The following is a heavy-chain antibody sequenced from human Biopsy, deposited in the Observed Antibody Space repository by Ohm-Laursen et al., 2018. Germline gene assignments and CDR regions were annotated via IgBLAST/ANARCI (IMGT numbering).Heavy chain of an antibody. CDR3: ARATNSTGWPYYYFYGMDV. D-gene: IGHD2/OR15-2a*01. CDR2: IYYSGST. Sequence: SDTLSLTCTVSGSSLTGDYWSWIRQTPGKGLEWIGYIYYSGSTNYNPSLKSRVTISVDTSKNQFSLRLNSVTAADTAVYYCARATNSTGWPYYYFYGMDVWGQGTTVTVSS. J-gene: IGHJ6*02. V-gene: IGHV4-59*07. CDR1: GSSLTGDY.